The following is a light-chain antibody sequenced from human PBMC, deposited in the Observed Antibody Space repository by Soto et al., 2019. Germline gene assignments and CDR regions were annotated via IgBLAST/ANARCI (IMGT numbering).Light chain of an antibody. V-gene: IGKV3-15*01. CDR2: GAS. Sequence: VLTQSPGTLSLSPGESATLSCRASQSVSSDLAWYQQKPGQAPRLLIYGASTRATGIPARFSGSGSGTEFTLTISSLQSEDFAVYYCQQYSIWRTFGQGTKVDIK. CDR3: QQYSIWRT. J-gene: IGKJ1*01. CDR1: QSVSSD.